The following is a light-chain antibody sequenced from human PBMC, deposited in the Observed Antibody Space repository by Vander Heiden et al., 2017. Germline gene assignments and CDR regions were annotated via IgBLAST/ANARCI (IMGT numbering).Light chain of an antibody. V-gene: IGKV1-5*01. CDR1: QSISSW. CDR3: RQEYSSSRR. Sequence: DIQMTQSPSTLSASVGDRVTITCRASQSISSWLAWYQQKPGKAPKLLIYDASSSESAVPSRLSGSGSGTEFTLTIISLQPDDFATYYCRQEYSSSRRFGQGTKVEIK. CDR2: DAS. J-gene: IGKJ1*01.